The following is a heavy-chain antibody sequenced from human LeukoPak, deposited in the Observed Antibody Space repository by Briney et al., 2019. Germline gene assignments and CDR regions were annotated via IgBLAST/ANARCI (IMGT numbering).Heavy chain of an antibody. CDR3: AREGYSSGPLDC. D-gene: IGHD6-19*01. V-gene: IGHV3-48*01. CDR2: ISSSSSTI. CDR1: GFTFSSYS. Sequence: GGSLRLSCAASGFTFSSYSMNWVRQAPGKGLEWVSSISSSSSTIYYADSVKGRFTISRDNAKNSLYLQMNSLRAEDTAVYYCAREGYSSGPLDCWGQGTLVTVSS. J-gene: IGHJ4*02.